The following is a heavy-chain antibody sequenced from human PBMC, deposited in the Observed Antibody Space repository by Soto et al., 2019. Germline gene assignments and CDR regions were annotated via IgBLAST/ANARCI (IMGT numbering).Heavy chain of an antibody. D-gene: IGHD5-12*01. CDR2: ISSSSSTI. CDR1: GFTFSSYS. Sequence: EVQLVESGGGLVQPGGSLRLSCAASGFTFSSYSMNWVRQAPGKGLEWVSYISSSSSTIYYADSVMGRFTISRDNAKNSLYLQMNSLRAEDTAVYYCARNGVGYAYYFDYWGQGTLVTVSS. CDR3: ARNGVGYAYYFDY. V-gene: IGHV3-48*01. J-gene: IGHJ4*02.